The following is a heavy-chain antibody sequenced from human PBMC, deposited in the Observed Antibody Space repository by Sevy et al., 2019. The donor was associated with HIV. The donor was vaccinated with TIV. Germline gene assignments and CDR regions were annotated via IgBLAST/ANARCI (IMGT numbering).Heavy chain of an antibody. J-gene: IGHJ6*02. CDR1: GFTFSNAW. Sequence: GGSLRLSCAASGFTFSNAWMSWVRQAPGKGLEWVGRIKSKTDGGTTDYAAPGKGRFTISRDDSKNTLYLQMNSLKTEDTAVYYCTTDPTVTTNYYYGMDVWGQGTTVTVSS. CDR3: TTDPTVTTNYYYGMDV. D-gene: IGHD4-17*01. CDR2: IKSKTDGGTT. V-gene: IGHV3-15*01.